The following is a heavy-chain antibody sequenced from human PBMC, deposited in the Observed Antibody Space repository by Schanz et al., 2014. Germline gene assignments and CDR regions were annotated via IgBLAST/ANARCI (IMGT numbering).Heavy chain of an antibody. V-gene: IGHV3-23*01. CDR3: AKGRRGYFDSSGSYWGTFDF. D-gene: IGHD3-22*01. Sequence: EVQLLESGGGLVQPGESLRVSCAASGFTFNSYPMSGVPRAPGGGREWVSGISGSGGTTHYADPVEGRFTISRVNSKNTLYLRMKGLRAEDTAVYYCAKGRRGYFDSSGSYWGTFDFWGQGTLVSVSS. CDR2: ISGSGGTT. J-gene: IGHJ4*02. CDR1: GFTFNSYP.